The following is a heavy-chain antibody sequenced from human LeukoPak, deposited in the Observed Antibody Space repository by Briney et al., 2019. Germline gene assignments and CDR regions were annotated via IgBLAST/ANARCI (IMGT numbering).Heavy chain of an antibody. Sequence: GGSLRLSCAASGFTFSSYTMSWVRQAPGKGLEWVSAISGSGGSTYYADSVKGRFTISRDNSKDTLHLQMNSLRAEDTAVYYCAKSGRRGYCGGSSRCSGNYFDYWGQGTLVTVSS. J-gene: IGHJ4*02. V-gene: IGHV3-23*01. CDR2: ISGSGGST. D-gene: IGHD2-15*01. CDR3: AKSGRRGYCGGSSRCSGNYFDY. CDR1: GFTFSSYT.